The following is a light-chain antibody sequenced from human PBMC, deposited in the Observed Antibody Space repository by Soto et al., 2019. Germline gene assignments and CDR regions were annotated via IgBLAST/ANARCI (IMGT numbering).Light chain of an antibody. CDR3: QHYNSYSEA. J-gene: IGKJ1*01. CDR1: QSISSY. Sequence: DIQMTQSPSSLSASVGDRVTITCRASQSISSYLNWYQQKPGQAPKLLIYAASNLQNGVPSRFSGSGSGTEFTLTISSLQPDDFATYYCQHYNSYSEAFGQGTMVDIK. V-gene: IGKV1-39*01. CDR2: AAS.